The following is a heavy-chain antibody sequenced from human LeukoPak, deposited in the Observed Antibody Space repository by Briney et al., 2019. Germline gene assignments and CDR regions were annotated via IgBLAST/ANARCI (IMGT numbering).Heavy chain of an antibody. D-gene: IGHD6-19*01. Sequence: PSETLSLTCTVSGGSISSYYWSWIRQPPGKGLEWIGEINHSGSTNYNPSLKSRVTISVDTSKNQFSLKLSSVTAADTAVYYCARRPLGKDSSGWSKDFGYFDYWGQGTLVTVSS. V-gene: IGHV4-59*08. CDR1: GGSISSYY. CDR3: ARRPLGKDSSGWSKDFGYFDY. CDR2: INHSGST. J-gene: IGHJ4*02.